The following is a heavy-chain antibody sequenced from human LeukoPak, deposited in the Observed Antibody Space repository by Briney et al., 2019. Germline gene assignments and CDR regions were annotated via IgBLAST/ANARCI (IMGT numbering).Heavy chain of an antibody. CDR2: IYYSGST. CDR3: ARVPDSVAGTGYDDY. CDR1: GGSISSYY. D-gene: IGHD6-19*01. V-gene: IGHV4-59*01. Sequence: PSETLSLTCTVSGGSISSYYWSWIRQPPGKGLEWIGYIYYSGSTNYNPSLKSRVTISVDTSKNQFSLKLSSVTAADTAVYYCARVPDSVAGTGYDDYWGQGTLVTVSS. J-gene: IGHJ4*02.